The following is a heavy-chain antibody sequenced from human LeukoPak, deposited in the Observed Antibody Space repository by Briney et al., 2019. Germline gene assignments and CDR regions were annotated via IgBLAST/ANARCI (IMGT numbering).Heavy chain of an antibody. J-gene: IGHJ4*02. V-gene: IGHV1-2*02. CDR3: ARDPTYGAFDY. Sequence: ASVKVSCQASGYTFTDYYLHWVRQAPGQGLEWMGWINPNSGGTNYAQKFQGRVSMTRDTSISTAYMELSRLRSDDTAVYYCARDPTYGAFDYWGQGTLVTVSS. CDR1: GYTFTDYY. D-gene: IGHD4-17*01. CDR2: INPNSGGT.